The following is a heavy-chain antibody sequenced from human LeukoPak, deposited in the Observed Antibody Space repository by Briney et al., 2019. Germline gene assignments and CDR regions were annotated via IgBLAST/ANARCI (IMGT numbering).Heavy chain of an antibody. J-gene: IGHJ6*02. D-gene: IGHD6-13*01. V-gene: IGHV4-59*12. CDR3: ARDRYSSSWWDYYYGMDV. Sequence: SETLSLTCTVSGGSISSYYWSWIRQPPGKGLEWIGYIYYSGSTNYNPSLKSRVTISVDTSKNQFSLKLSSVTAADTAVYCCARDRYSSSWWDYYYGMDVWGQGTTVTVSS. CDR1: GGSISSYY. CDR2: IYYSGST.